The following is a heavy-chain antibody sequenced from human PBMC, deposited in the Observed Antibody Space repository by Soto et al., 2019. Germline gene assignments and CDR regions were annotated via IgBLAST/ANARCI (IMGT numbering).Heavy chain of an antibody. CDR2: INHSGST. V-gene: IGHV4-34*01. CDR1: GGSFSGYY. J-gene: IGHJ6*02. CDR3: ARGPHHIVVVPDALVRVNYYYYGMDV. D-gene: IGHD2-2*01. Sequence: SETLSLTCAVYGGSFSGYYWSWIRQPPGKGLEWIGEINHSGSTNYNPSLKSRVTISVDTSKNQFSLKLSSVTAADTAVYYCARGPHHIVVVPDALVRVNYYYYGMDVWGQGTTVTVYS.